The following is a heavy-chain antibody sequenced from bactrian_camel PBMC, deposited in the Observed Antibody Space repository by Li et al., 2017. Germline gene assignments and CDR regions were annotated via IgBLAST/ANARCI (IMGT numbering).Heavy chain of an antibody. CDR2: INWSGSSL. CDR1: GYTYTISD. J-gene: IGHJ4*01. V-gene: IGHV3S60*01. Sequence: VQLVESGGGLVQSGGSLRLSCAASGYTYTISDMGWFRQVPGNEREGVSCINWSGSSLYSSNSAKGRFTISRDNAKNTVYLQMNMLKPEDTAVYYCATGGPIVSSLAFNYWGQGTQVTVS. D-gene: IGHD2*01. CDR3: ATGGPIVSSLAFNY.